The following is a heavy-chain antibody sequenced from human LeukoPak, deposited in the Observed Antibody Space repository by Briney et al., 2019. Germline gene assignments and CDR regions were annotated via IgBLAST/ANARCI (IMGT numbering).Heavy chain of an antibody. CDR2: INPNSGGT. J-gene: IGHJ5*02. V-gene: IGHV1-2*02. CDR3: ARDRYYYDSSGYYYPVGFDP. CDR1: GYTFTGYY. Sequence: ASVKVSCKASGYTFTGYYMHWVRQAPGQGLEWMGWINPNSGGTNYAQKFQGRVTMTRDTSISTAYMELSRLRSDDTAVYYCARDRYYYDSSGYYYPVGFDPWGQGTLVTVSS. D-gene: IGHD3-22*01.